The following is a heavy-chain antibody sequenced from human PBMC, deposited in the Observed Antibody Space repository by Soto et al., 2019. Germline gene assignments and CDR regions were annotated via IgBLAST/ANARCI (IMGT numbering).Heavy chain of an antibody. CDR2: IHDRGST. CDR3: AGQWAAGYGAFDP. J-gene: IGHJ5*02. Sequence: QVKLQESGPGLEKPSGTLSLTCAVSGGSISNNRWWTWVRQAPGKGLEWIGEIHDRGSTNYNLSLKSRATVAIDRPKNQFSLEMRAVTAADTAVYYCAGQWAAGYGAFDPWGQGTLVTVSS. V-gene: IGHV4-4*02. CDR1: GGSISNNRW. D-gene: IGHD3-9*01.